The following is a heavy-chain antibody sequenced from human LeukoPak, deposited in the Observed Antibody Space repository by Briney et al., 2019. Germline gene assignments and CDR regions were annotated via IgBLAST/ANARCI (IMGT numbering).Heavy chain of an antibody. D-gene: IGHD2/OR15-2a*01. CDR3: ARDWFHAIDY. Sequence: GGSLRLSCAASGFTFSSYEMHWVRQPPGQGLVWVARITSDGTSTSYAESVKGRFTISRDNAKNTLYLQMSSLRAEDTALYYCARDWFHAIDYWGQGTLVTVSS. CDR2: ITSDGTST. V-gene: IGHV3-74*03. CDR1: GFTFSSYE. J-gene: IGHJ4*02.